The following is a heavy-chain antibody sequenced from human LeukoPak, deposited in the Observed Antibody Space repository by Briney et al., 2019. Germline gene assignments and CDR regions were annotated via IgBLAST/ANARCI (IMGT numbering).Heavy chain of an antibody. J-gene: IGHJ4*02. CDR1: GFTVSNNY. Sequence: PGGSLRLSCAASGFTVSNNYMTWVRQAPGKGLEWVSYISSSGSTIYYADSVKGRFTISRDNAKNSLYLQMNSLRAEDTAVYYCARVRASSSGAFDYWGQGTLVTVSS. V-gene: IGHV3-11*04. CDR3: ARVRASSSGAFDY. D-gene: IGHD6-13*01. CDR2: ISSSGSTI.